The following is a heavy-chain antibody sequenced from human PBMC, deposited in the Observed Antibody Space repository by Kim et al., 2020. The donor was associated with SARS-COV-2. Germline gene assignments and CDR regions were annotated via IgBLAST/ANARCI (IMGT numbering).Heavy chain of an antibody. CDR3: ARVKWAVAVAYFQH. CDR2: IYYSGST. V-gene: IGHV4-59*01. D-gene: IGHD6-19*01. Sequence: SETLSLTCTVSGGSISSYYWSWIRQPPGKGLEWIGYIYYSGSTNYNPSLKSRVTISVDTSKNQFSLKLSSVTAADTAVYYCARVKWAVAVAYFQHWGQGTLVTVSS. CDR1: GGSISSYY. J-gene: IGHJ1*01.